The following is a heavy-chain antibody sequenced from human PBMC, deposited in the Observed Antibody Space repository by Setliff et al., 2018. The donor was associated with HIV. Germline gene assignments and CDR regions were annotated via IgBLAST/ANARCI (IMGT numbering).Heavy chain of an antibody. CDR1: GGSISSYY. CDR3: ARHYYTDPFDY. Sequence: ETLSLTCTVSGGSISSYYWSWIRQPPGKGLEWIGYIYSSGTTDYNPSLKSRVTMSVDTSNSHFSLKLASVTAADTAVYYCARHYYTDPFDYWGQGTLVTVSS. D-gene: IGHD3-22*01. J-gene: IGHJ4*02. CDR2: IYSSGTT. V-gene: IGHV4-4*08.